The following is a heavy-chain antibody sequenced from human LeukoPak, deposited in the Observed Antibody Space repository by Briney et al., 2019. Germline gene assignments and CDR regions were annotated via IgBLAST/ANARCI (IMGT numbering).Heavy chain of an antibody. CDR2: IGSSGVNT. CDR1: GFTFSSYA. V-gene: IGHV3-23*01. CDR3: VKDRPTWPIDY. J-gene: IGHJ4*02. D-gene: IGHD5-12*01. Sequence: GGSLRLSCAASGFTFSSYAMSWVRQAPGKGLEWVSSIGSSGVNTYYADSVKGRFTISRDNSKNTLYLQMDSLRDEDTAVYYCVKDRPTWPIDYWGQGTLVTVSS.